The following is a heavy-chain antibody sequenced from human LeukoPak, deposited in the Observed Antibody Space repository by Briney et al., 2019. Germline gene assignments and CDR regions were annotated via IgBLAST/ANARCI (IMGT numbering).Heavy chain of an antibody. CDR1: GFTFSSYN. V-gene: IGHV3-48*01. J-gene: IGHJ4*02. CDR3: ARSILVAGFDY. CDR2: ISSSGSTI. D-gene: IGHD6-19*01. Sequence: GGSLRLSCAASGFTFSSYNMNWVRQAPGKGLEWVSYISSSGSTIHYEDSVKGRFTISRDNAKNSLYLQMNSLRVEDTAVYYCARSILVAGFDYWGQGTPVTVSS.